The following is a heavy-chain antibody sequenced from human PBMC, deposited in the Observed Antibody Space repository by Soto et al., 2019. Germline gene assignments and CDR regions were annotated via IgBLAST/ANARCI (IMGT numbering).Heavy chain of an antibody. CDR1: GITFSGFW. CDR2: VDSAGSGT. CDR3: ATVFEH. V-gene: IGHV3-74*01. J-gene: IGHJ4*02. Sequence: VPLVESGGGSVQPGGSLRLSCVASGITFSGFWMHWVRQVPGKGLVWVARVDSAGSGTSYADSVKGRFTISRDNAKNTLSLQMDSLRVEDTAVYYCATVFEHWGQGIPVTFSS.